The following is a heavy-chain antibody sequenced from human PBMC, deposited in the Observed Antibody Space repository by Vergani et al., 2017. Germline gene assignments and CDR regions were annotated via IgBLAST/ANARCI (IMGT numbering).Heavy chain of an antibody. CDR1: GGTFSSYA. CDR3: ARDMGLEMATIKDYYYYYMDV. V-gene: IGHV1-69*01. Sequence: QVQLVQSGAEVKKPGSSVKVSCKASGGTFSSYAISWVRQAPGQGLEWMGGIIPIFGTANYAQKLQGRVTITADESTSTAYMELSSLRSEDTAVYYCARDMGLEMATIKDYYYYYMDVWGKGTTVTVSS. J-gene: IGHJ6*03. D-gene: IGHD5-24*01. CDR2: IIPIFGTA.